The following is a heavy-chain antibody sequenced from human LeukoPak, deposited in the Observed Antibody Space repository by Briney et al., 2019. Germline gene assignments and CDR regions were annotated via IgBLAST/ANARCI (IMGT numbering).Heavy chain of an antibody. CDR2: MNPNSGNT. Sequence: GASVKVSCKASGYTFTSYDINWVRQATGQGLEWMGWMNPNSGNTGYAQKFQGRVTMTRNTSISAAYMELSSLRSEDTAVYYCAAGDYYDSSGYFKGIDYWGQGTLVTASS. J-gene: IGHJ4*02. CDR3: AAGDYYDSSGYFKGIDY. V-gene: IGHV1-8*01. CDR1: GYTFTSYD. D-gene: IGHD3-22*01.